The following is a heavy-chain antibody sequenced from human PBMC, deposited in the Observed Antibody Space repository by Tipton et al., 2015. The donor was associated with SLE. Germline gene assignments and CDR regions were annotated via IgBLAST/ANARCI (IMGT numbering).Heavy chain of an antibody. CDR1: GGSVSSGSYY. J-gene: IGHJ2*01. Sequence: TLSLTCTVSGGSVSSGSYYWSWIRQPPGKGLEWIGEINHSGITNYNPSLKSRVTISVDTSKNQFSLKLSSVTAADTAVYYCARGLQNSSGQYFDLWGRGTLVTVSS. V-gene: IGHV4-39*07. CDR2: INHSGIT. CDR3: ARGLQNSSGQYFDL. D-gene: IGHD3-22*01.